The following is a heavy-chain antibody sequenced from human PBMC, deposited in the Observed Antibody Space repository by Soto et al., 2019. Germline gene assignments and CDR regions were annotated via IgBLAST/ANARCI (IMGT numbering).Heavy chain of an antibody. Sequence: QDQLVQSGAEVKKPGASVKVSCKASDKTFLSYGISWVRQGPGQGLEWMGWINPYNGNTNYAQKLQGRVTTTTDTFMRIAYLKLKSMRFYDTAVYSCATEVDTVMFFSHWGQGTLVIVSS. CDR1: DKTFLSYG. D-gene: IGHD5-18*01. J-gene: IGHJ4*02. V-gene: IGHV1-18*01. CDR2: INPYNGNT. CDR3: ATEVDTVMFFSH.